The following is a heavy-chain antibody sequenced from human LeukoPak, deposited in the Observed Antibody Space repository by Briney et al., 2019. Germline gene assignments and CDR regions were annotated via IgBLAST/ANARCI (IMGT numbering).Heavy chain of an antibody. CDR3: ARGGGVTTLN. V-gene: IGHV4-59*12. CDR1: GGSISSYY. CDR2: IYYSGST. Sequence: PSETLSLTCTVPGGSISSYYWSWIRQPPGKGLEWIGYIYYSGSTNYNPSLKSRVTMSVDTSKNQFSLKLSSVTAADTAVYYCARGGGVTTLNWGQGTLVTVSS. D-gene: IGHD3-16*01. J-gene: IGHJ4*02.